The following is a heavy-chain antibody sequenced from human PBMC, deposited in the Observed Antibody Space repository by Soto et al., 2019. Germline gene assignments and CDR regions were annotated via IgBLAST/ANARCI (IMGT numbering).Heavy chain of an antibody. D-gene: IGHD3-10*01. CDR1: GFTFSNAW. CDR3: TTDALHYYGSGYYYGMDV. V-gene: IGHV3-15*07. J-gene: IGHJ6*02. Sequence: PGGSLRLSCAASGFTFSNAWMNWVRQAPGKGLEWVGRIKSKTDGGTTDYAAPVKGRFTISRDDSKNTLYLQMNSLKTEDTAVYYCTTDALHYYGSGYYYGMDVWGQGTTVTVSS. CDR2: IKSKTDGGTT.